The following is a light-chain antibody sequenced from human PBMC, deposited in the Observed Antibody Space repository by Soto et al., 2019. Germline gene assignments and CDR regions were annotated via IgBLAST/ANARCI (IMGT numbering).Light chain of an antibody. CDR1: SSNIGNNY. Sequence: QAVVTQPPSVSAAPGQKVTISCSGSSSNIGNNYVSWYQQLPGTAPKLLIYDNNKRPSGIPDRFSGSKSGTSATLGITGLQTGDEADYYCGTWDNSLSAGLFGAGTKLTVL. CDR2: DNN. CDR3: GTWDNSLSAGL. V-gene: IGLV1-51*01. J-gene: IGLJ2*01.